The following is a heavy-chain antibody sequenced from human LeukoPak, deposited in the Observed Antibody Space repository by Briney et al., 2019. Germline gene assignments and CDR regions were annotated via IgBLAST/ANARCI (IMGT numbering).Heavy chain of an antibody. CDR2: TGTGTSTV. CDR1: GFSFSSYS. CDR3: VRDKDWGFDS. D-gene: IGHD7-27*01. V-gene: IGHV3-48*01. J-gene: IGHJ4*02. Sequence: GGSLRLSCAASGFSFSSYSMNWVRQAPGKGLEWVSHTGTGTSTVGYADSIKGRFTISRDNAKNSVDLQMSSLRVDDSAVYYCVRDKDWGFDSWGQGTLVTVSS.